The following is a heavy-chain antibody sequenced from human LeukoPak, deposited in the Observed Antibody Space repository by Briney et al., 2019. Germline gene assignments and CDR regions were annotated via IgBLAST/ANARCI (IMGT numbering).Heavy chain of an antibody. V-gene: IGHV1-69*01. CDR1: GGTFSSYA. CDR3: ARAALSLFNWFDP. D-gene: IGHD3-16*01. J-gene: IGHJ5*02. CDR2: IIPIFGTT. Sequence: EASVKVSCKASGGTFSSYAISWVRQAPGQGLEWTGGIIPIFGTTNYAQKFQGRVTITADEPTNTAYMELSSLRSEDSAVYYCARAALSLFNWFDPWGQGTLVTVSS.